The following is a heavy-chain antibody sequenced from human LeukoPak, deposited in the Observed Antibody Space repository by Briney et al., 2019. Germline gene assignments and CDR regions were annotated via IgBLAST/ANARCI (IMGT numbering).Heavy chain of an antibody. Sequence: ASETLSLTCAVYGGSFSGYYWSWIRQPPGKGLEWIGSIYYSGSTYYNPSLKSRVTISVDTSKNQFSLKLSSVTAADTAVYYCARRTEYSSSSDDYWGQGTLVTVSS. CDR1: GGSFSGYY. D-gene: IGHD6-6*01. CDR2: IYYSGST. J-gene: IGHJ4*02. CDR3: ARRTEYSSSSDDY. V-gene: IGHV4-34*01.